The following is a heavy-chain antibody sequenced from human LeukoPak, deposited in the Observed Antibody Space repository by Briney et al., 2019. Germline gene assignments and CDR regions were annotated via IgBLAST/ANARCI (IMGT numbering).Heavy chain of an antibody. Sequence: GGSLRLSCAASGFTFSGSAMHWARQASGKGLEWVGRIRSKANSYATAYAASVKGRFTISRDDSKNTAYLQMNSLKTEDTAVYYCTRPNYYYGDYMGYWGQGTLVTVSS. V-gene: IGHV3-73*01. CDR3: TRPNYYYGDYMGY. CDR1: GFTFSGSA. CDR2: IRSKANSYAT. J-gene: IGHJ4*02. D-gene: IGHD4-17*01.